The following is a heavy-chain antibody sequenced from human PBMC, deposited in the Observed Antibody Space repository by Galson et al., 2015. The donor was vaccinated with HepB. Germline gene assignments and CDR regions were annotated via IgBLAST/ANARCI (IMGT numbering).Heavy chain of an antibody. CDR3: ARGVWLRNFDY. D-gene: IGHD5-12*01. V-gene: IGHV1-69*10. CDR1: GGTFSSYA. CDR2: IIPIFGIT. Sequence: SVKVSCKASGGTFSSYAISWVRQAPGQGLEWMGGIIPIFGITNYAQKFQGRVTITADKSTSTAYMELSSLRSEDTAVYYCARGVWLRNFDYWGQGTLVTVSS. J-gene: IGHJ4*02.